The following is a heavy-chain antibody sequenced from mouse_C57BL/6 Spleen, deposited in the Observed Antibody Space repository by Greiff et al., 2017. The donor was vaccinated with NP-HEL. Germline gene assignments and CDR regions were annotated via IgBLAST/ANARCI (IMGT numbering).Heavy chain of an antibody. CDR1: GYTFTSYW. J-gene: IGHJ2*01. D-gene: IGHD1-1*01. V-gene: IGHV1-55*01. CDR2: IYPGSGST. CDR3: ARRDYYGSSYFDY. Sequence: QVQLQQPGAELVKPGASVKMSCKASGYTFTSYWITWVKQRPGQGLEWIGDIYPGSGSTNYNEKFKSKATLTVATSSSTASMPLSSLTSEDSAVYYSARRDYYGSSYFDYWGQGTTLTVSS.